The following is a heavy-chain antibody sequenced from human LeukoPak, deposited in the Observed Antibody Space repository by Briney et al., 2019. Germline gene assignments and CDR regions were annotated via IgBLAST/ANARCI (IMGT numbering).Heavy chain of an antibody. CDR2: ISSSSGYI. CDR3: AREEVRGVSD. Sequence: GGSLRLSCAASGFTFSSYSMNWVRQAPGKGLEWVSSISSSSGYIYYADSVKGRFTISRDNAKNSLYLQMNSLRAEDTAVYYCAREEVRGVSDWGQGTLVTVSS. V-gene: IGHV3-21*01. J-gene: IGHJ4*02. D-gene: IGHD3-10*01. CDR1: GFTFSSYS.